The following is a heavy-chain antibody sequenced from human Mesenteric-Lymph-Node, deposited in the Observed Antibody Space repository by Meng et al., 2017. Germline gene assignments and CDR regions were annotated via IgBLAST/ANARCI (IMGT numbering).Heavy chain of an antibody. D-gene: IGHD3-22*01. CDR2: IYYTGTT. CDR1: DGSISGSY. J-gene: IGHJ3*02. V-gene: IGHV4-59*12. CDR3: AREGYDSSGSHAFDI. Sequence: SETLSLTCIVSDGSISGSYWSWVRQPPGKGLEWIGYIYYTGTTKYNPSLGSRVTMSVDTSKNQFSLKLSSVTAADTAVYYCAREGYDSSGSHAFDIWGQGTVVTVSS.